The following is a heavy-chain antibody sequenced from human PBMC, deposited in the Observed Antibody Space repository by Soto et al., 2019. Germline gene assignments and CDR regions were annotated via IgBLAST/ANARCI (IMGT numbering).Heavy chain of an antibody. Sequence: SETLSLTCTVSGGSISSYYWSWIRQPPGKGLEWVGHIYYSGSTNYNPSLKSRVTISVDTSKNQFSLKLSSVTAADTAVYYCARVDSSYCSGGSCYSGLFDPWGQGTLVTVSS. J-gene: IGHJ5*02. D-gene: IGHD2-15*01. CDR3: ARVDSSYCSGGSCYSGLFDP. CDR1: GGSISSYY. CDR2: IYYSGST. V-gene: IGHV4-59*01.